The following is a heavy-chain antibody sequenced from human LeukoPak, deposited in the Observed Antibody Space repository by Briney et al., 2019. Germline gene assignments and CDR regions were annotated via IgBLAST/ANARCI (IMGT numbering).Heavy chain of an antibody. CDR2: ISGSGGST. CDR1: GFTFSSYA. CDR3: VRGRGRENPYYFDY. V-gene: IGHV3-23*01. Sequence: GGSLRLSCAASGFTFSSYAMSWVRQAPGKGLEWVSAISGSGGSTYYADSVKGRFTISRDNSKNTLYLQMNSLRVEDTAVYYCVRGRGRENPYYFDYWGQGTLVTVSS. J-gene: IGHJ4*02. D-gene: IGHD5-24*01.